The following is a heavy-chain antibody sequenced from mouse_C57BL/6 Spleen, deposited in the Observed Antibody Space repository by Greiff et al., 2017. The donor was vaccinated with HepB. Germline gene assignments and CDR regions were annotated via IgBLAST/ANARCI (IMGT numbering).Heavy chain of an antibody. Sequence: QVQLKESGPGLVAPSQSLSITCTVSGFSLTSYGVHWVRQPPGKGLEWLVVIWSDGSTIYNSALKSRLSISKDNSKSQVFLKMNSLQTDDTAMYYGARQGYGNYPLFDYWGQGTTLTVSS. CDR1: GFSLTSYG. V-gene: IGHV2-6-1*01. D-gene: IGHD2-10*02. J-gene: IGHJ2*01. CDR3: ARQGYGNYPLFDY. CDR2: IWSDGST.